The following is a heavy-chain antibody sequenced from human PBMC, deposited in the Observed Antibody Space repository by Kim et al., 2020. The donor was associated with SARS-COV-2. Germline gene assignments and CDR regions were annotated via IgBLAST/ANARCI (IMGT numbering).Heavy chain of an antibody. D-gene: IGHD4-17*01. V-gene: IGHV3-23*01. CDR3: AKDPSGDYVRWFHP. J-gene: IGHJ5*02. Sequence: AGFVKGRLTIARDNSKNTLYLQMNSLTVEDTAVYSCAKDPSGDYVRWFHPWGQGTVVTVSS.